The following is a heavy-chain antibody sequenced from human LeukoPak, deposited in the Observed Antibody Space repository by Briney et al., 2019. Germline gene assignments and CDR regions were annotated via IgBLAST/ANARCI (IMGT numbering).Heavy chain of an antibody. Sequence: PSETLSLTCTVSGVSISRYYWSWIRQPPGKGLEWIGYIYYSGSTNYNPSLKSRVTISVDTSKNQFSLKVSSVTAADTAVYYCATNRRDYDSSGYYYPFDYWGQGTLVTVSS. CDR3: ATNRRDYDSSGYYYPFDY. CDR2: IYYSGST. CDR1: GVSISRYY. J-gene: IGHJ4*02. V-gene: IGHV4-59*01. D-gene: IGHD3-22*01.